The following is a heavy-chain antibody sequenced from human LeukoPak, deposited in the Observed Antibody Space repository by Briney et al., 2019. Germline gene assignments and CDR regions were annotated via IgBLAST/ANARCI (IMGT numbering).Heavy chain of an antibody. Sequence: GGSLRLSCAASGFTFSSYAMSWVRQAPGKGLEWVSAISGSGGSTYYADSVKGRFTISRDNSKNTLYLQMNSLRAEDTAVYYCAKVTVFGVVIIPYFDYWGQGTLVTVSS. J-gene: IGHJ4*02. CDR2: ISGSGGST. CDR1: GFTFSSYA. CDR3: AKVTVFGVVIIPYFDY. V-gene: IGHV3-23*01. D-gene: IGHD3-3*01.